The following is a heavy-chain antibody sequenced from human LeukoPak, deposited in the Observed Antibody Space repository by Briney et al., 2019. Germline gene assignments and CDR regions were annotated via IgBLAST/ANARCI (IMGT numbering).Heavy chain of an antibody. CDR1: GFTFSTYW. CDR2: INSDGSST. D-gene: IGHD3-22*01. Sequence: PGGSLRLSCAASGFTFSTYWMHWVRQAPGKGLVGVAQINSDGSSTSYADSVKGRFTISRDNAKNTLYLQMINLRAEYTAVYYCGSLTVVAKDHWGQGTLVTVSS. CDR3: GSLTVVAKDH. J-gene: IGHJ4*02. V-gene: IGHV3-74*01.